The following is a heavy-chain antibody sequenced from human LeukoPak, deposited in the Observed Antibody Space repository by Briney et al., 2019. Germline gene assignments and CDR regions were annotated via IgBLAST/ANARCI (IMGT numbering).Heavy chain of an antibody. D-gene: IGHD2/OR15-2a*01. CDR2: INSVGSST. J-gene: IGHJ6*02. CDR3: ASYLTSIPSGMNV. CDR1: GFTFSTYW. V-gene: IGHV3-74*01. Sequence: GGSLRLSCTASGFTFSTYWMHWVRQAPGKGLVWVSRINSVGSSTSYADSVKGRFTISRDNGKNTLYLQMNSLRAEDTAVYYCASYLTSIPSGMNVWGQGTTVTVSS.